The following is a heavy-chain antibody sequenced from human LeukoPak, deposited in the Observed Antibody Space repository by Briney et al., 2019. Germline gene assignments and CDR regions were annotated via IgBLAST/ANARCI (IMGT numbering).Heavy chain of an antibody. J-gene: IGHJ4*02. CDR3: ARGVYGSGSYPPNHFDY. CDR1: GFTFSTYG. V-gene: IGHV3-33*01. CDR2: IWYDGSNK. Sequence: GGSLRLSCAASGFTFSTYGMHWVRQAPGKGLEWVVVIWYDGSNKYYADSVKGRFTISRDNSKNTLYLQMNSLRAEDTAVYYCARGVYGSGSYPPNHFDYWGQGTLVTVSS. D-gene: IGHD3-10*01.